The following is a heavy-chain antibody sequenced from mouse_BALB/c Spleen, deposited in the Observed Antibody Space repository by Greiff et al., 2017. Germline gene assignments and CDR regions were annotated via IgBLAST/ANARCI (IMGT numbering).Heavy chain of an antibody. CDR2: ISNGGGST. V-gene: IGHV5-12-2*01. J-gene: IGHJ4*01. CDR1: GFTFSSYT. CDR3: ARGYGNYMDY. D-gene: IGHD2-1*01. Sequence: EVNLVESGGGLVQPGGSLKLSCAASGFTFSSYTMSWVRQTPEKRLEWVAYISNGGGSTYYPDTVKGRFTISRDNAKNTLYLQMSSLKSEDTAMYYCARGYGNYMDYWGQGTSVTVSS.